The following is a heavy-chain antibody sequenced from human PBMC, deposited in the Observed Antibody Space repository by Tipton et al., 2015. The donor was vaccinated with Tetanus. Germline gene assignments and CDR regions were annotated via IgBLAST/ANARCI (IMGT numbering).Heavy chain of an antibody. V-gene: IGHV3-7*03. J-gene: IGHJ4*02. CDR2: MKQDGSEI. D-gene: IGHD2-8*01. Sequence: SLRLSCVASGLSFSSYTMSWVRQAPGKGLEWVATMKQDGSEIKYVDSVTGRFTISRDNAKNSPYLQLNSLRAEDTAVYYCVRGGMMYADYWGQGTLVTVSP. CDR3: VRGGMMYADY. CDR1: GLSFSSYT.